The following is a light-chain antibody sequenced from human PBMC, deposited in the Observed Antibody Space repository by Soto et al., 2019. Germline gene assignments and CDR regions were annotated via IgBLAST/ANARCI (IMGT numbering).Light chain of an antibody. CDR2: DAS. J-gene: IGKJ1*01. CDR3: QQYTNWPRT. Sequence: EIVMTQSPATLSVSPGERAALSCRASQSISRNLAWYQQKPGQAPRVLIYDASTRTSAFPARFSCSGSGTELTLTISSLQSEEFAIYYCQQYTNWPRTFGQGTKVDIK. V-gene: IGKV3-15*01. CDR1: QSISRN.